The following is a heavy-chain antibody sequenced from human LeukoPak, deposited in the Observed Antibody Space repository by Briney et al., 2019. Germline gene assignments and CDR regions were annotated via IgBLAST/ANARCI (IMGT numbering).Heavy chain of an antibody. CDR3: ATYSSSNGREFQY. CDR1: GFTFSSYW. Sequence: GGSLRLSCAASGFTFSSYWMSWVRQAPGKGLEWVANIKQDGSEKYYVDSVKGRFTISRDNAKNSLYLQMNSLRAEDTAVYYCATYSSSNGREFQYWGQGTLVTVSS. CDR2: IKQDGSEK. J-gene: IGHJ1*01. V-gene: IGHV3-7*01. D-gene: IGHD2-2*01.